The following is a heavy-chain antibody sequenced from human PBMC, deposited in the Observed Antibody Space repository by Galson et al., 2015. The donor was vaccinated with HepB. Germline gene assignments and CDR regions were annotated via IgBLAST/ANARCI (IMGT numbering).Heavy chain of an antibody. D-gene: IGHD2-15*01. J-gene: IGHJ6*02. CDR2: IDPSDSYT. CDR3: ASLRIGYCSGASCRGMDV. Sequence: QSGAEVKKPGESLRISCKGSGYSFTSYWISWVRQMPGKGLEWMGRIDPSDSYTNYSPSFQGHVTISADKSISTAYLQWSSLKASDTAMYYCASLRIGYCSGASCRGMDVWGQGTTVTVSS. CDR1: GYSFTSYW. V-gene: IGHV5-10-1*01.